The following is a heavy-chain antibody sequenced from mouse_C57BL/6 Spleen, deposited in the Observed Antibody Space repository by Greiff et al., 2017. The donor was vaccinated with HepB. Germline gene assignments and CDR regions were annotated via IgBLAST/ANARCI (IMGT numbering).Heavy chain of an antibody. V-gene: IGHV5-4*01. CDR1: GFTFSSYA. D-gene: IGHD2-3*01. CDR2: ISDGGSYT. Sequence: EVKLVESGGGLVKPGGSLKLSCAASGFTFSSYAMSWVRQTPEKRLEWVATISDGGSYTYYPDNVKGRFTISRDNAKNNLYLQMSHLKSEDTAMYYCARDEDGYPFDYWGQGTTLTVSS. J-gene: IGHJ2*01. CDR3: ARDEDGYPFDY.